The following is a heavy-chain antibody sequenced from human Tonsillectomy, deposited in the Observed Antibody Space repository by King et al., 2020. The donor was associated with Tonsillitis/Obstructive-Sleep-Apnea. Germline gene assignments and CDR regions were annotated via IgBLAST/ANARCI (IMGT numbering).Heavy chain of an antibody. V-gene: IGHV3-53*01. D-gene: IGHD5-24*01. CDR3: ARERRELATNYYFYY. Sequence: VQLVESGGGLIQPGGSLRLSCAASGFTVSSNYMSWVRQAPGKGLEWVSVIFSGGSTFYADSVKGRFTISRESSKNMLYLQMNSLRAEDTAIYYCARERRELATNYYFYYWGQGTLVTVSS. CDR2: IFSGGST. CDR1: GFTVSSNY. J-gene: IGHJ4*02.